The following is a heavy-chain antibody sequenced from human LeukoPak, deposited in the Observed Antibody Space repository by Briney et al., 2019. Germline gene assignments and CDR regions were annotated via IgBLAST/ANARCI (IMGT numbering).Heavy chain of an antibody. CDR2: FDPEDGET. V-gene: IGHV1-24*01. J-gene: IGHJ1*01. Sequence: ASVKVSCKVSGYTLTELSMHWVRQAPGEGLEWMGGFDPEDGETIYAQKFQGRVTTTEDTSTDTAYMELSSLRSEDTAVYYCATVIKFWPLLYFQHWGQGTLVTVSS. CDR3: ATVIKFWPLLYFQH. D-gene: IGHD3-16*02. CDR1: GYTLTELS.